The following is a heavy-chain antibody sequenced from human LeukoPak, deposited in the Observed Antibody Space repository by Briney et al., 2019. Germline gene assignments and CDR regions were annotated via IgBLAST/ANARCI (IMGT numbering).Heavy chain of an antibody. D-gene: IGHD3-3*01. CDR2: IYYSGST. Sequence: SETLSLTCTVSGGSISSSSYYWGWIRQPPGEGLEWIGSIYYSGSTYYNPSLKSRVTISVDTSKNQFSLKLSSVTAADTAVYYCAMLPYDFWSGYYPGGYYFDYWGQGTLVTVSS. CDR3: AMLPYDFWSGYYPGGYYFDY. V-gene: IGHV4-39*01. CDR1: GGSISSSSYY. J-gene: IGHJ4*02.